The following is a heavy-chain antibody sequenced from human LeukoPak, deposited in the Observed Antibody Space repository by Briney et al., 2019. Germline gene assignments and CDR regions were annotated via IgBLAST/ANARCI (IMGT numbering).Heavy chain of an antibody. CDR2: ISAYNGNT. V-gene: IGHV1-18*01. D-gene: IGHD3-22*01. CDR3: AREGGGSYDSSGYYSFDY. Sequence: ASVKVSCKASGGTFSSYAINWVRQAPGQGLEWMGWISAYNGNTNYAQRFQGRVTMTTDTSTSIAYMELRSLRSDDTAVYYCAREGGGSYDSSGYYSFDYWGQGTLVTVPS. CDR1: GGTFSSYA. J-gene: IGHJ4*02.